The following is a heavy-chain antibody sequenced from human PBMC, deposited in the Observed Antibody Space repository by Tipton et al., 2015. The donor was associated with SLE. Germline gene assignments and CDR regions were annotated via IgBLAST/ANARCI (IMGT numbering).Heavy chain of an antibody. CDR2: ISGSGGST. V-gene: IGHV3-23*01. CDR3: ATSYVDIVARGFDY. CDR1: GFTFSSYA. J-gene: IGHJ4*02. Sequence: GSLRLSCAASGFTFSSYAMSWVRQAPGKGLEWVSAISGSGGSTYYADSVKGRFTISRDNSKNTLYLQMNSLRAKDTAVYYCATSYVDIVARGFDYWGQGTLVTVSS. D-gene: IGHD5-12*01.